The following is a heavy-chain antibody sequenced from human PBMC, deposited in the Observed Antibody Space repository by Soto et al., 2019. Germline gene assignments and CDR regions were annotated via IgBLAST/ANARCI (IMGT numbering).Heavy chain of an antibody. D-gene: IGHD3-3*01. CDR2: IYWNDDK. J-gene: IGHJ4*02. V-gene: IGHV2-5*01. CDR1: GFSLSTSGVG. CDR3: AHSGKGYLMYSDFWSGYYPYDY. Sequence: QITLKESGPTLVKPTQTLTLTCTFSGFSLSTSGVGVGWIRQPPGKALEWLAPIYWNDDKRYSPSLKSRLTITKETSKNPVVRTMTNMDPVDTASYYCAHSGKGYLMYSDFWSGYYPYDYWGQGTLVTVSS.